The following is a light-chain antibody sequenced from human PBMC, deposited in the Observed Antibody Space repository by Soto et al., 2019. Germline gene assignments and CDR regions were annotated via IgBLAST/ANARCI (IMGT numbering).Light chain of an antibody. J-gene: IGLJ1*01. CDR3: GTWDSSLSVLYV. V-gene: IGLV1-51*01. CDR2: DNN. Sequence: QAVLTQPPSVSAAPGQKVTISCSGSSSNIGNNYVSWYQQLPGTAPKLLIYDNNKRPSGIPDRFSGSKSGTSATLGITGLQTGDEADYYCGTWDSSLSVLYVFGTGTKLPS. CDR1: SSNIGNNY.